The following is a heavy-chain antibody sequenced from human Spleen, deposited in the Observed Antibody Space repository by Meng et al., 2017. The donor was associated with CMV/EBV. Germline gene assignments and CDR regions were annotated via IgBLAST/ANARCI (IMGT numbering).Heavy chain of an antibody. J-gene: IGHJ5*02. CDR1: GGSISSSNW. CDR2: IYHSGST. D-gene: IGHD3-3*01. Sequence: SETLSLTCAVSGGSISSSNWWSWVRQPPGKGLEWIGEIYHSGSTNYNPSLKSRVTISVDKSKNQFSLKLSSVTAADTAVYYCARGVNYDFWSRRNWFDPWGQGTLVTVSS. V-gene: IGHV4-4*02. CDR3: ARGVNYDFWSRRNWFDP.